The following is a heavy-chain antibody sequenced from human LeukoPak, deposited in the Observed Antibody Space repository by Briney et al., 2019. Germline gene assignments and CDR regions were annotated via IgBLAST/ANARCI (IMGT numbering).Heavy chain of an antibody. J-gene: IGHJ4*02. Sequence: GGSLRLSCGASGLSVSKYAMHWVRQAPGKGLAWVEVIWYDSSKEYYLDSVKGRFTISRDNSKNTLYLQMNSLRAEDTAVYYCAKDLCSSSTCTFDYWGQGTLVTVSS. CDR1: GLSVSKYA. CDR2: IWYDSSKE. D-gene: IGHD2-2*01. CDR3: AKDLCSSSTCTFDY. V-gene: IGHV3-33*06.